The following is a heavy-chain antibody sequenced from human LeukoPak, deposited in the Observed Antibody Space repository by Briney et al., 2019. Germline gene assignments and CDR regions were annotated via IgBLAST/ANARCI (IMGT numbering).Heavy chain of an antibody. J-gene: IGHJ3*02. V-gene: IGHV3-53*01. Sequence: PGGSLRLSCAASGFTFSDYYMSWVRQAPGKGLEWVSVIYSGGSTYYADSVKGRFTISRDNSKNTLYLQMNSLRAEDTAVYYCASSSGYYFSAFDIWGQGTMVTVSS. CDR2: IYSGGST. CDR3: ASSSGYYFSAFDI. D-gene: IGHD3-22*01. CDR1: GFTFSDYY.